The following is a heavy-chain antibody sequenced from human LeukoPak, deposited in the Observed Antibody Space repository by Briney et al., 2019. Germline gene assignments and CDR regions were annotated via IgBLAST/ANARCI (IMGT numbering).Heavy chain of an antibody. Sequence: KPSETLSLTCTVSGGSISSSSYYWGWIRQPPGKGLGWIGSIYYSGSTYYNPSLKSRVTISVDTSKNQFSLKLTSVTAADTAVYYCARQLCGGDCYSNWFDPWGQGTLVTVSS. V-gene: IGHV4-39*01. CDR1: GGSISSSSYY. J-gene: IGHJ5*02. D-gene: IGHD2-21*02. CDR3: ARQLCGGDCYSNWFDP. CDR2: IYYSGST.